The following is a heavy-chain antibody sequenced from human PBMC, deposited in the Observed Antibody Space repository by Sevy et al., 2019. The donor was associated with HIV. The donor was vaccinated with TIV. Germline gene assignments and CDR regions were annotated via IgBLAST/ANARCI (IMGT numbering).Heavy chain of an antibody. D-gene: IGHD6-13*01. CDR2: INGRGGRT. CDR1: GYSFSSYA. V-gene: IGHV3-23*01. Sequence: RGSLRISCVASGYSFSSYAISWVRQATGQGLEWVSTINGRGGRTCSAYSVKDRFTISRDNPKNTLFLQMINLRVDDTAIYYCARPSPRIAAAASAFYDNWGQGTLVTVSS. J-gene: IGHJ4*02. CDR3: ARPSPRIAAAASAFYDN.